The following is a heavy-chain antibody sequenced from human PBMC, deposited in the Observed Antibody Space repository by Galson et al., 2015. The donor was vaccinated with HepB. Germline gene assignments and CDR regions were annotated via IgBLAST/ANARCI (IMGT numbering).Heavy chain of an antibody. CDR1: GFSLSTSGMC. Sequence: PALVKPTQTLTLTCTFSGFSLSTSGMCVSWIRQPPGKALEWVARIDWDDDKYYSTSLKTRLTISKDTSKNQVVLTMTNMDPVDTATYYCARILSEVDAFDIWGQGTTVTVSS. CDR3: ARILSEVDAFDI. D-gene: IGHD1-14*01. J-gene: IGHJ3*02. CDR2: IDWDDDK. V-gene: IGHV2-70*11.